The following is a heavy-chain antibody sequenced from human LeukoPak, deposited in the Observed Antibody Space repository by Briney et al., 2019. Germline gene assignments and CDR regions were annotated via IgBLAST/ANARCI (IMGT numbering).Heavy chain of an antibody. CDR1: GFIFSGYW. CDR2: IKQDGSEK. CDR3: GRVGWLGSVHYGLDV. J-gene: IGHJ6*02. V-gene: IGHV3-7*01. D-gene: IGHD6-19*01. Sequence: PGGSLRLSCAASGFIFSGYWMSWVRQAPGKGLEWVANIKQDGSEKYYVDSVKGRFTISRDNAKNSLYLQMNSLRAEDAAVYHCGRVGWLGSVHYGLDVWGQGTTVTVSS.